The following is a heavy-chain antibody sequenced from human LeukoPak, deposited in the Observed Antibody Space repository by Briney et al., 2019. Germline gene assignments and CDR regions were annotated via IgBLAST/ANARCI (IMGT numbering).Heavy chain of an antibody. V-gene: IGHV4-4*07. D-gene: IGHD3-9*01. Sequence: SETLSLTCTVSGGSISSCYWSWIRQPAGKGLEWIGRIYTSGSTNYNPSLKSRVTMSVDTSKNQFSLKLSSVTAADTAVYYCARSDILTGYSSFGYWGQGTLVTVSS. CDR3: ARSDILTGYSSFGY. J-gene: IGHJ4*02. CDR2: IYTSGST. CDR1: GGSISSCY.